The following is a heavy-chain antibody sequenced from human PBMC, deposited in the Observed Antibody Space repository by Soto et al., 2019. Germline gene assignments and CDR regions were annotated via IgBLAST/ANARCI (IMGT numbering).Heavy chain of an antibody. D-gene: IGHD1-7*01. CDR3: ARDAGNNWNYVGYYYYSMDV. CDR2: INPNSGGT. V-gene: IGHV1-2*04. J-gene: IGHJ6*02. CDR1: GYTFTGYY. Sequence: ASVKVSCKASGYTFTGYYMHWVRQAPGQGLEWMGWINPNSGGTNYAQKFQGWVTMTRDTSISTAYMELSRLRSDDTAVYYCARDAGNNWNYVGYYYYSMDVWGQGTTVTVSS.